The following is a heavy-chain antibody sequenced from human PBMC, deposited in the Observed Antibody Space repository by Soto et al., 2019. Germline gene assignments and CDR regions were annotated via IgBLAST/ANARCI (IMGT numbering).Heavy chain of an antibody. J-gene: IGHJ4*02. V-gene: IGHV4-4*02. Sequence: SETLSLTCAVSGGSISSSYWWSWARQPPGKGLEWIGEIHHSGVTNYNPSLRSRVTMSVDESRNQFSLKVNSLTAADTAVYYCAGYIAGAGIDYWGQGALVTVSS. CDR1: GGSISSSYW. CDR2: IHHSGVT. D-gene: IGHD6-13*01. CDR3: AGYIAGAGIDY.